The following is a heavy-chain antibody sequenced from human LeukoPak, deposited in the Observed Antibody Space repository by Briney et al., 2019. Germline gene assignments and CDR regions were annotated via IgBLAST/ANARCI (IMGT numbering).Heavy chain of an antibody. CDR1: GGSISSYY. D-gene: IGHD6-13*01. V-gene: IGHV4-59*12. J-gene: IGHJ4*02. CDR2: IYYSGST. CDR3: ARDQYSSSWD. Sequence: PSETLSLTCTVSGGSISSYYWSWIRQPPGKGLEWIGYIYYSGSTNYNPSLKSRVTISVDTSKNQFSLKLSSVTAADTAVYYCARDQYSSSWDWGQGTLVTVSS.